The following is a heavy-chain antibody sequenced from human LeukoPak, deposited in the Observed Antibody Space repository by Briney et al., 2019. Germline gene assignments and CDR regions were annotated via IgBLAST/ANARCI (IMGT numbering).Heavy chain of an antibody. CDR2: IYYSGST. V-gene: IGHV4-59*08. CDR1: GGSISSYY. D-gene: IGHD3-22*01. CDR3: ASSPGPDSSGYYRLDY. J-gene: IGHJ4*02. Sequence: PSETLSLTCTVSGGSISSYYWSWIRQPPGKGLEWIGYIYYSGSTYYNPSLKSRVTISVDTSKNQFSLKLSSVTAADTAVYYCASSPGPDSSGYYRLDYWGQGTLVTVSS.